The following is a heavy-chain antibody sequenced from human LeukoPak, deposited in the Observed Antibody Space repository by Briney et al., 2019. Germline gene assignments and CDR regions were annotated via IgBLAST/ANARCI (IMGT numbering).Heavy chain of an antibody. J-gene: IGHJ2*01. CDR1: GFSFSSYT. CDR3: ARDGRRRDYCDSGSCYWYFDL. CDR2: ISSSSSYI. Sequence: GGSLRLSCAASGFSFSSYTMNWVRQAPWKGLECVSSISSSSSYIYYADSLKGRFTISRDNAKNSLYLQMNSLRAEDTAVYYCARDGRRRDYCDSGSCYWYFDLWGRGTLVTVSS. D-gene: IGHD2-15*01. V-gene: IGHV3-21*01.